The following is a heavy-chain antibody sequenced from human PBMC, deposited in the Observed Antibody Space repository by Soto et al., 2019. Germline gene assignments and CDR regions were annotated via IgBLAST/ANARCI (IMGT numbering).Heavy chain of an antibody. CDR2: IVVGNGNT. D-gene: IGHD3-22*01. V-gene: IGHV1-58*02. CDR1: GSTFTSSA. J-gene: IGHJ1*01. Sequence: ASVKVSCKASGSTFTSSAMQWVRQARGQRLEWIGWIVVGNGNTNYARKFQEGVTITRDMSTSTAYMELSSLRSEDTAVYFCAADFYYDSSGYLDFGPKGGQG. CDR3: AADFYYDSSGYLDFGPK.